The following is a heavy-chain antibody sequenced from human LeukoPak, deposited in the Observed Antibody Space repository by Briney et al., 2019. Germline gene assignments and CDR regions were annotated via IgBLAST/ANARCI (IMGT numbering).Heavy chain of an antibody. CDR3: AKGIYHVPDY. CDR1: GFTFSSYG. D-gene: IGHD2-2*02. J-gene: IGHJ4*02. V-gene: IGHV3-30*02. CDR2: IRYDGSNK. Sequence: GGSLRLSCAASGFTFSSYGMHWVRQAPGKGLEWVAFIRYDGSNKYYADSVKGRFTISRDNSKNTLYLQMHSLRAEDTAVYYCAKGIYHVPDYWGQGTLVTVSS.